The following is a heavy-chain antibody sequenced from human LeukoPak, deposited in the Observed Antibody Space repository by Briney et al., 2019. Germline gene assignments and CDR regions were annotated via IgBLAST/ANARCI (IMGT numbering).Heavy chain of an antibody. CDR2: MYSVGST. J-gene: IGHJ4*02. D-gene: IGHD5-18*01. CDR1: GFTISANF. CDR3: AKDLSGYSYGFGGDL. V-gene: IGHV3-66*01. Sequence: GGSLRLSCAASGFTISANFMSWVRQAPGKGLEWVSIMYSVGSTFYADSVKGRFTISRDPSKNSLDLQMDSLRVDDTAVYYCAKDLSGYSYGFGGDLWGQGTLVTVSS.